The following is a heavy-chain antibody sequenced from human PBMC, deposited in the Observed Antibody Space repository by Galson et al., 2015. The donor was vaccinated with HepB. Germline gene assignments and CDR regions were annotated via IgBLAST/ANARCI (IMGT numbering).Heavy chain of an antibody. CDR1: GFIFSSYW. CDR2: MNGDGSSI. CDR3: ARVFGQGLRAMGY. D-gene: IGHD3-10*02. Sequence: SLRLSCAGSGFIFSSYWMHWVRQAPGKGLEWVSRMNGDGSSISYVDSVKGRFTISRDNAKNTLYLQMNSLRAEDTAVYYCARVFGQGLRAMGYWGQGTLVTVSS. J-gene: IGHJ4*02. V-gene: IGHV3-74*01.